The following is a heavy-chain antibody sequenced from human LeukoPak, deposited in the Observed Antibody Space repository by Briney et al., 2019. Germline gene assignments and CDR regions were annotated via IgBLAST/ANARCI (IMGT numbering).Heavy chain of an antibody. CDR2: IXXXXXXX. J-gene: IGHJ6*02. Sequence: ASVKVSCKGSGYTLINHAFSWVRQAPGQGFEWXGXIXXXXXXXXHAQKFQGRVSLTTDTSTSTAYMELRSLRSDDTAVYYCASGEVGVVYRAGGRYYYYYHAMDVWGQGTTVTVSS. D-gene: IGHD2-15*01. CDR3: ASGEVGVVYRAGGRYYYYYHAMDV. V-gene: IGHV1-18*04. CDR1: GYTLINHA.